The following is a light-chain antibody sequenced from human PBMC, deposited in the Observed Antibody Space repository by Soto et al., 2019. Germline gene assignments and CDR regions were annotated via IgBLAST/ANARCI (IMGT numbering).Light chain of an antibody. CDR3: SSYTGSSTLV. V-gene: IGLV2-14*01. Sequence: QSALTQPASVSGSPGQSITISCTGTSSDVGGYNYVSWYQQYPGKAPKLMIYDVSNRPSGVSNPFSGSKSGNTASLTISGLQAEDEADYYCSSYTGSSTLVFGGGTKVTVL. CDR2: DVS. J-gene: IGLJ2*01. CDR1: SSDVGGYNY.